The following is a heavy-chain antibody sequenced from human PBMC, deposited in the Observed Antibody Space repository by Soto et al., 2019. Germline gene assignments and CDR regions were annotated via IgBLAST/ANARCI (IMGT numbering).Heavy chain of an antibody. V-gene: IGHV3-9*01. D-gene: IGHD3-10*01. J-gene: IGHJ4*02. Sequence: EVQLVESGGGLVQPGRSLRLSCAASGFTFDDYAMHWVRQAPGKGLEWVSGISWNSGSIGYTDSVKGRFTISRDNAKNSLYLQMNSLRAEDTALYYCAKGGHYGSGSYSYDYFDYWGQGTLVTVSS. CDR3: AKGGHYGSGSYSYDYFDY. CDR1: GFTFDDYA. CDR2: ISWNSGSI.